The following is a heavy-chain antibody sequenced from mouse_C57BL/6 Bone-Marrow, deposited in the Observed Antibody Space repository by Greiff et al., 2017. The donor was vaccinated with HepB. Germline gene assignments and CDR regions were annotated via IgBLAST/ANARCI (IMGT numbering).Heavy chain of an antibody. CDR3: ARPPRYYGSSYGYYYAMCY. V-gene: IGHV14-3*01. CDR1: GFNIKNTY. D-gene: IGHD1-1*01. J-gene: IGHJ4*01. CDR2: IDPANGNT. Sequence: VQLKESVAELVRPGASVKLSCTASGFNIKNTYMHWVKQRPEQGLEWIGRIDPANGNTKYAPKFQGKATISADTTSNTAYLQLSSLTSEDTAIYYYARPPRYYGSSYGYYYAMCYRGQGASVTASS.